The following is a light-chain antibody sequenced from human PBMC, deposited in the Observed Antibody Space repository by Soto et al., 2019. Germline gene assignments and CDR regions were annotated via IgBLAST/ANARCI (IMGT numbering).Light chain of an antibody. CDR1: SSNIGTNT. Sequence: QSVLTQPPSASLTPGQRVSISCSGGSSNIGTNTVNWYQHLPGTAPKLLIFSNDERPSGVPDRFSGSKSGTSASLAISGLQSDDEADYYCATWDDSLNGVVFGGGTQLTVL. CDR3: ATWDDSLNGVV. J-gene: IGLJ2*01. CDR2: SND. V-gene: IGLV1-44*01.